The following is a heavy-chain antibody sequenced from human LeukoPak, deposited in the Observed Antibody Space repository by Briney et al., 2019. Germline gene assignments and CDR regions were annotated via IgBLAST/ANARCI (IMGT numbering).Heavy chain of an antibody. V-gene: IGHV1-2*02. CDR3: ARDGASGYLADY. D-gene: IGHD3-3*01. CDR1: GYTLTGYY. Sequence: GASVKVSCKASGYTLTGYYMHWVRQAPRQGLEWMGWINPNSGGTHYAQKFQGRVTMTRDTSISTAYMELSRLGSDDTAVYYCARDGASGYLADYWGQGTLVTVSS. CDR2: INPNSGGT. J-gene: IGHJ4*02.